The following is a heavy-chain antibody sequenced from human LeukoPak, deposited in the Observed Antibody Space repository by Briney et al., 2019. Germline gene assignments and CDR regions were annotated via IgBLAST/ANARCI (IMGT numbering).Heavy chain of an antibody. CDR2: ITGSGDGT. CDR3: ARFYSSSDV. D-gene: IGHD6-6*01. V-gene: IGHV3-23*01. Sequence: PGGSLRLSCAASGFTFSSHGMTWVRQAPGKGLEWVSAITGSGDGTYYADSVKGRFTISRDNSKNTLYLQMSSLRAEDTAVYYCARFYSSSDVWGKGTTVTVSS. CDR1: GFTFSSHG. J-gene: IGHJ6*04.